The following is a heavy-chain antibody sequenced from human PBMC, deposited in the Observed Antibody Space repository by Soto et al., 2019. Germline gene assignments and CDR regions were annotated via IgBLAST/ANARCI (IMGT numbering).Heavy chain of an antibody. Sequence: GASVKVSCKASGGAFSSYAISWVRQAPGQGLEWMGGIIPIFGTANYAQKFQGRVTITADESASTAYMELSSLRSEDTAVYYCARANMSSPRVGVVIRASGDLDYYYGMDVWGQGTTVTVS. D-gene: IGHD3-3*01. CDR2: IIPIFGTA. CDR3: ARANMSSPRVGVVIRASGDLDYYYGMDV. CDR1: GGAFSSYA. V-gene: IGHV1-69*13. J-gene: IGHJ6*02.